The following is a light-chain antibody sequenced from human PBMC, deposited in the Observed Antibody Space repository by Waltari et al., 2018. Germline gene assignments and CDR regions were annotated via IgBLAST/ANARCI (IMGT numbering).Light chain of an antibody. CDR3: QQYNNWPPIT. CDR2: GAS. V-gene: IGKV3-15*01. CDR1: QSVSSK. Sequence: ETVMTQSPATLSVSLGERASLSCRASQSVSSKLAWYQQKPGQAPRLLIYGASTRATGIPGRFSGSGSGTEFPLTISSLQSEDSAVYYCQQYNNWPPITFGQGTKLEIK. J-gene: IGKJ2*01.